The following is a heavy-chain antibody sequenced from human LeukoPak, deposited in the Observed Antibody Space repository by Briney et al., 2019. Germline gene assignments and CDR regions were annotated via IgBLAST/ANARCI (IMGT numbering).Heavy chain of an antibody. CDR1: GGSFSSSA. CDR3: ARALLDRGYAIKGNFDY. Sequence: SVKVSCKASGGSFSSSAISWVRQAPGQGLEWMGGIIPKLGTANYAQKFRGRVTITADESTTTAYMELSSLRSEDTAVYYCARALLDRGYAIKGNFDYWGQGTLVTVSS. J-gene: IGHJ4*02. V-gene: IGHV1-69*13. D-gene: IGHD6-25*01. CDR2: IIPKLGTA.